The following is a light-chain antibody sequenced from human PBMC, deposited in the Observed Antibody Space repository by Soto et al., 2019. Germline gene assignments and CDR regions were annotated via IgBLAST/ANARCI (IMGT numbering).Light chain of an antibody. CDR3: QQYNKWPPLT. Sequence: EIVLTQSPATLSVSPGESATLSCRASQSVSSNLAWYQQKPGQPPRLLIYSASTRAGGIPARFSGSGSGTAFTLNISSLQSEDFAVYYCQQYNKWPPLTFGGGTKVEIK. V-gene: IGKV3-15*01. CDR1: QSVSSN. J-gene: IGKJ4*01. CDR2: SAS.